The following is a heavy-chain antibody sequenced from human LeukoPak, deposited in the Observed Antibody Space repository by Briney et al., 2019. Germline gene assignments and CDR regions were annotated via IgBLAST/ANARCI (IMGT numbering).Heavy chain of an antibody. CDR1: GFSFGSYA. Sequence: PGGSLRLSCAASGFSFGSYAMSWVRQAPGKGLEWVSLISSGGGTYYADSVKGRFTISRDNSKSMVYLQMNSLRADDTAVYYCAREEMAASGYFDYWSQGILVTVSS. V-gene: IGHV3-53*01. D-gene: IGHD5-24*01. CDR2: ISSGGGT. CDR3: AREEMAASGYFDY. J-gene: IGHJ4*02.